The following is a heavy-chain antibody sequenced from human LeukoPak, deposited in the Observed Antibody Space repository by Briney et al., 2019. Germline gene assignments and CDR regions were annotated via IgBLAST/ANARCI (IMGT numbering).Heavy chain of an antibody. CDR1: GDSVSSFY. CDR3: ARGVVIAPQTFDY. Sequence: AETLSLTCTVSGDSVSSFYWSWVRQPPGKGLEWIGYIYYSGTTNYNPSLKSRVTISVDTAKSQISLKLSSVTAADTAVYYCARGVVIAPQTFDYWGQGILVTVSS. V-gene: IGHV4-59*02. D-gene: IGHD2-21*01. CDR2: IYYSGTT. J-gene: IGHJ4*02.